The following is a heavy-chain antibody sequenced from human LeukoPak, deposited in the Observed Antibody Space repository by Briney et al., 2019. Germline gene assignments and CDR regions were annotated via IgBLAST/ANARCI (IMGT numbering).Heavy chain of an antibody. CDR3: ARGEGAGNYYYYGMDV. CDR2: INHSGST. Sequence: SESLSLTCAVYGGSFSGYYWSWIRQPPGKGLEWIGEINHSGSTNCNPSLKSRVTISVDTSKNQFSLKLSSVTAADTAVYYCARGEGAGNYYYYGMDVWGQGTTVTVSS. J-gene: IGHJ6*02. D-gene: IGHD6-19*01. CDR1: GGSFSGYY. V-gene: IGHV4-34*01.